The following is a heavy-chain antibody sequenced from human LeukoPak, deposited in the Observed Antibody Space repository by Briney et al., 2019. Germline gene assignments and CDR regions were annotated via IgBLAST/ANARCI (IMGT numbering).Heavy chain of an antibody. CDR3: ARHPMVRGVIILDAFDI. CDR1: GDSISSSSYY. J-gene: IGHJ3*02. CDR2: IYYSGST. Sequence: SETLSLTCTVSGDSISSSSYYWGWLRQPPGKGLEWIVSIYYSGSTYYHPCVKSRFTITVDTSKIQFSLKLSSVTAADTAVYYCARHPMVRGVIILDAFDIWGQGTMVTVSS. V-gene: IGHV4-39*01. D-gene: IGHD3-10*01.